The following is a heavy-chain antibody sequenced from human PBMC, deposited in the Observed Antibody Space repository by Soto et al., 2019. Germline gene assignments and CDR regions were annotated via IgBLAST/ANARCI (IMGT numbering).Heavy chain of an antibody. V-gene: IGHV2-5*02. CDR1: GFSLTTSPVA. J-gene: IGHJ5*02. D-gene: IGHD3-22*01. CDR2: IYWDDST. CDR3: VHRGRSSGFGWDNWFDP. Sequence: QITLKESGPTLVKPTQTLTLTCTFSGFSLTTSPVAVGWIRQPPGKALEWLAIIYWDDSTHYSPSLNSRLTITKHTSKNQVVLIITNIDPVDTATYSCVHRGRSSGFGWDNWFDPWGQGTLVTVSS.